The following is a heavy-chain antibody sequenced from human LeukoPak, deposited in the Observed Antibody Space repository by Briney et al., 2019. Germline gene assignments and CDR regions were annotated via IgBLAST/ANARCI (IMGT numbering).Heavy chain of an antibody. CDR3: ARDSEDSSGYIYWYFDL. CDR2: ISYDGSNK. Sequence: GRSLRLSCAASGFTFSSYAMNWVRQAPDKGLEWVAVISYDGSNKYYADSVKGRFTISRDNSKNTLFLQMNSLRTEDTALYYCARDSEDSSGYIYWYFDLWGRGTLVTVSS. J-gene: IGHJ2*01. CDR1: GFTFSSYA. V-gene: IGHV3-30-3*01. D-gene: IGHD3-22*01.